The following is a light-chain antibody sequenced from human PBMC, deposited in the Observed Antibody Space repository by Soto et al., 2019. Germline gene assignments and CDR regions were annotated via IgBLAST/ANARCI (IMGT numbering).Light chain of an antibody. CDR1: PSVSGSF. Sequence: EIVLTQSPGTLSLSPGERATLSCRASPSVSGSFLAWYQQKPGQAPRLLIYNTSSRATAIPDRFSGSESVTDFTLTISRLELEAVAVYCCQQYGSSLLTFGGGTKVESK. CDR2: NTS. J-gene: IGKJ4*01. V-gene: IGKV3-20*01. CDR3: QQYGSSLLT.